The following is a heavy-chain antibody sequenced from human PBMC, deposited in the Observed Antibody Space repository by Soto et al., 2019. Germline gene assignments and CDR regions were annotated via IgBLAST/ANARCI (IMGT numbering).Heavy chain of an antibody. CDR1: GFTFSDYY. CDR2: ISSSGSTI. D-gene: IGHD4-17*01. Sequence: QVQLVESGGGLVKPGGSLRLSRAASGFTFSDYYMSWIRQAPGKGLEWVSYISSSGSTIYYADSGKGRFTIARDNATNSRYLQMNSLRAEDTAVYYCAREGTLQDGDPDTFDYWGQGTLVTVSS. V-gene: IGHV3-11*01. J-gene: IGHJ4*02. CDR3: AREGTLQDGDPDTFDY.